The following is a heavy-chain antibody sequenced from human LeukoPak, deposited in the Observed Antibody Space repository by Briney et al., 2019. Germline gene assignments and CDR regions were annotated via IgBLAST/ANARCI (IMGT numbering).Heavy chain of an antibody. CDR3: AKDGGEYYDILTGYYPRLYYMDV. CDR2: ISSSGSTI. CDR1: GFTFSSYS. Sequence: GGSLRLSCAASGFTFSSYSMNWVRQAPGKGLEWVSDISSSGSTIYYADSVKGRFNISRDNSKNTLYLQMDRLRAEDTAVYYCAKDGGEYYDILTGYYPRLYYMDVWGKGTTVTISS. V-gene: IGHV3-48*01. D-gene: IGHD3-9*01. J-gene: IGHJ6*03.